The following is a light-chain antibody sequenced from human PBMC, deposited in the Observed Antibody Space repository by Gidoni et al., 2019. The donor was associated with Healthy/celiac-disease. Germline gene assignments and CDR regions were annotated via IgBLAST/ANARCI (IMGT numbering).Light chain of an antibody. V-gene: IGKV2-28*01. CDR3: MQALQTPLT. CDR1: QSLLHSNGYNY. J-gene: IGKJ4*01. CDR2: LGS. Sequence: DMVMTQSPLSLPVTPGEPATISCTSRQSLLHSNGYNYLDWYLQKPGQSPQLLIYLGSNRASGVPDRFSGSGSGTDFTLKISSVEAEDVGVYYCMQALQTPLTFGGGTKVEIK.